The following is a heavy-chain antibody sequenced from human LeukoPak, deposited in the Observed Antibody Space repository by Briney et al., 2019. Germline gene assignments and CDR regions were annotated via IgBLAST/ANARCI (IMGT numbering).Heavy chain of an antibody. CDR2: IIPIFGTA. Sequence: SVKVSCKASGGTYSSYAISWVRQAPGQGLEWMGGIIPIFGTANYAQKFQGRVTITADESTSTAYMELSSLRSEDTAVYYCARGRASSSVLNWFDPWGQGTLVTVSS. V-gene: IGHV1-69*13. J-gene: IGHJ5*02. CDR3: ARGRASSSVLNWFDP. CDR1: GGTYSSYA. D-gene: IGHD2-2*01.